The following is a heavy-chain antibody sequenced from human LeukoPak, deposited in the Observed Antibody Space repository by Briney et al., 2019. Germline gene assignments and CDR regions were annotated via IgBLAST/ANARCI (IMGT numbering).Heavy chain of an antibody. V-gene: IGHV7-4-1*02. CDR3: ARSKMVRGVIMFDY. D-gene: IGHD3-10*01. Sequence: ASVKVSCKASGYTFTSYAMNWVRQAPGQGLEWMGWINTNTGNPTYAQGFTGRFVFSLDTSVSTAYLQISSPKAEDTAVYYCARSKMVRGVIMFDYWGQGTLVTVSS. J-gene: IGHJ4*02. CDR2: INTNTGNP. CDR1: GYTFTSYA.